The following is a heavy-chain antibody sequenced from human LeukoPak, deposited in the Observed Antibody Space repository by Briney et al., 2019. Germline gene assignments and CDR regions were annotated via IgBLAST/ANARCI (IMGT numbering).Heavy chain of an antibody. CDR3: AGRYSSSDY. CDR2: IYTSGST. CDR1: GGSISSYY. V-gene: IGHV4-4*09. J-gene: IGHJ4*02. D-gene: IGHD6-6*01. Sequence: PSETLSLTCTVSGGSISSYYWSWIRQPPGKGLEWIGYIYTSGSTNYNPSLKSRVTISVDTSKNQFSLKLSSVTAADTAVYYCAGRYSSSDYWGQGTLVTVSS.